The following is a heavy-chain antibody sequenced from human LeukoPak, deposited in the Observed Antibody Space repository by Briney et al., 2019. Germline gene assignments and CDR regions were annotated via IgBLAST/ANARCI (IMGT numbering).Heavy chain of an antibody. CDR2: IYYSGST. V-gene: IGHV4-59*02. J-gene: IGHJ5*02. CDR3: ARVYDFWSEQNWFDP. D-gene: IGHD3-3*01. CDR1: GGSVSSYY. Sequence: PSETLSLTCSVSGGSVSSYYWSWIRQPPGKGLEWIGYIYYSGSTNYNPPLKSRVTISVDTSKNQFSLKLSSVTAADTAVYYCARVYDFWSEQNWFDPWGQGTLVTVSS.